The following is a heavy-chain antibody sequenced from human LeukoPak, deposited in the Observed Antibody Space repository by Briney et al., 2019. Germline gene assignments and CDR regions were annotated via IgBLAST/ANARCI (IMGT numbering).Heavy chain of an antibody. CDR3: ARVEGMGEVFWFDY. V-gene: IGHV1-18*01. D-gene: IGHD1-26*01. CDR1: GYTFTSYG. Sequence: ASVKVSCKASGYTFTSYGISWVRQAPGQGLEWMGWISAYNGNTNYAQKLQGRVTMTRDTSTSTVYMELSSLRSEDTAVYYCARVEGMGEVFWFDYWGQGTLVTVSS. J-gene: IGHJ4*02. CDR2: ISAYNGNT.